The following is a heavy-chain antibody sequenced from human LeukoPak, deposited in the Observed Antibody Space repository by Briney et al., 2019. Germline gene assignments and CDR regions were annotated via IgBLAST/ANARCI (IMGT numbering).Heavy chain of an antibody. D-gene: IGHD3-22*01. V-gene: IGHV4-59*01. CDR2: IYYSGST. J-gene: IGHJ4*02. CDR3: ARVGSSGYYYDYFDY. CDR1: GGSISSYY. Sequence: SETLSLTCTVSGGSISSYYWSWIRQPPGKGLEWIGYIYYSGSTNYNPSLKSRVTISVDTSKNQFSLKLSSVTAADTAVYYCARVGSSGYYYDYFDYWGQGTLVTVSS.